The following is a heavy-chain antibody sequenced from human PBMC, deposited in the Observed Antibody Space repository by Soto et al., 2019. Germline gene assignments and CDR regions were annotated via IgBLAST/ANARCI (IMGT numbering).Heavy chain of an antibody. D-gene: IGHD3-10*01. J-gene: IGHJ4*02. CDR1: GFNFNTYW. V-gene: IGHV3-7*01. CDR3: ARERLDGSGSSYYFDY. Sequence: GGSLRLSCAASGFNFNTYWMYWVRQAPGKGLEWVANIDTDGSRKNYVDSVKGRFIISRDNAKNSLFLQMNSLRAEDTAVYFCARERLDGSGSSYYFDYWGQGTLVTVSS. CDR2: IDTDGSRK.